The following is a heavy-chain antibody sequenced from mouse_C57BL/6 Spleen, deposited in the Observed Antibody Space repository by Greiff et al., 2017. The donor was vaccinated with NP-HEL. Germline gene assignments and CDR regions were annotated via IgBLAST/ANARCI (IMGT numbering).Heavy chain of an antibody. J-gene: IGHJ1*03. D-gene: IGHD1-1*01. CDR2: IDPSDSYT. Sequence: VQLQQSGAELVRPGTSVKLSCKASGYTFTSYWMHWVKQRPGQGLEWIGVIDPSDSYTNYNQKFKGKATLTVDTSSSTAYMQLSSLTSEDSAVYYCARGDYGSRDFDVWGTGTTVTVSS. V-gene: IGHV1-59*01. CDR1: GYTFTSYW. CDR3: ARGDYGSRDFDV.